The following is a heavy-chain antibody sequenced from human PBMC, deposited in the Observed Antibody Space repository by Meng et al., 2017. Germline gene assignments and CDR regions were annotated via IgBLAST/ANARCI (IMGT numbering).Heavy chain of an antibody. CDR2: IDYGGST. CDR1: GDSVTVGSHY. Sequence: QVQLQESGPGLVRPSETLSLTCTVSGDSVTVGSHYWSWIRQPPGKGLEWIGYIDYGGSTSYNPSLRSRVTISVGTSNNQFSLKLSSVTAADTAVFYCARTRGDYYFDYWGQGTLVTVSS. D-gene: IGHD3-16*01. CDR3: ARTRGDYYFDY. V-gene: IGHV4-61*01. J-gene: IGHJ4*02.